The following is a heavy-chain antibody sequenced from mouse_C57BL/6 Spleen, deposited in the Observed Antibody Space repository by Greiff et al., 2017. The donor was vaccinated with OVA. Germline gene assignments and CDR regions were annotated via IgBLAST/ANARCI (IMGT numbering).Heavy chain of an antibody. CDR3: ARSFFITTGYAMDY. Sequence: EVKVVESGGGLVQPGGSLSLSCAASGFTFTDYYMSWVRQPPGKALEWLGFIRNKANGYTTEYSASVKGRFTISRDNSQSILYLQMNALRAEDSATYYCARSFFITTGYAMDYWGQGTSVTVSS. CDR1: GFTFTDYY. CDR2: IRNKANGYTT. D-gene: IGHD1-1*01. J-gene: IGHJ4*01. V-gene: IGHV7-3*01.